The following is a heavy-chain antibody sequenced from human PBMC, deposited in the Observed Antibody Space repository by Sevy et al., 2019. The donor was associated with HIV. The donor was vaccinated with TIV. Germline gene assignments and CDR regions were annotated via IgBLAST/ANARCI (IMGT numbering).Heavy chain of an antibody. CDR1: GFTFSNYA. Sequence: GGSLRLSCAATGFTFSNYAMHWVRQAPGKGMEWVAIIWSDGASQYHGDSVKGRFTISRDNSKNTLYLQMNNVRVEDTAADYCARGGYYYDNAAYYALDSWGQGTLVTVSS. J-gene: IGHJ4*02. CDR3: ARGGYYYDNAAYYALDS. D-gene: IGHD3-22*01. V-gene: IGHV3-33*01. CDR2: IWSDGASQ.